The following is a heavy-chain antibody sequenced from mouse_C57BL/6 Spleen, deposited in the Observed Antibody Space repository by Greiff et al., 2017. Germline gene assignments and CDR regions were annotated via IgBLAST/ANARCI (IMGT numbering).Heavy chain of an antibody. D-gene: IGHD4-1*01. V-gene: IGHV1-22*01. CDR1: GYTFTDYN. CDR3: ARCRTGTDFDY. CDR2: INPNNGGT. Sequence: EVQLQQSGPELVKPGASVKMSCKASGYTFTDYNMHWVKQSPGQSLEWIGYINPNNGGTSYNQKFKGKATLTVNKSSRTAYLELRSLTSEDSAVYYCARCRTGTDFDYWGKGTTLTVSS. J-gene: IGHJ2*01.